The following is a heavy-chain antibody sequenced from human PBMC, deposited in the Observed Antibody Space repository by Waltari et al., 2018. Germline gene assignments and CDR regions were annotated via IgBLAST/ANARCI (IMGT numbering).Heavy chain of an antibody. Sequence: EVQLVESGGGLIQPGGSLSLSCAASGFTVSSNYMSWDPTAPGKGLEWVSVIYSGGSTYYADSVKGRFTISRDNSKNTLYLQMNSLRAEDTAVYYCARGSIAVAGTGFDYWGQGTLVTVSS. CDR2: IYSGGST. CDR1: GFTVSSNY. CDR3: ARGSIAVAGTGFDY. V-gene: IGHV3-53*01. J-gene: IGHJ4*02. D-gene: IGHD6-19*01.